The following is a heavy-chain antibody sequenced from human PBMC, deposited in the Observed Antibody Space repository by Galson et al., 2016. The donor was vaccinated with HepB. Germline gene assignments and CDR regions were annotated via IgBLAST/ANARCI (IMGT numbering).Heavy chain of an antibody. CDR3: ARDYELGMDV. V-gene: IGHV4-31*03. Sequence: TLSLTCTVSGGSISSGGYYWSWIRQHPGKGLEWIGYIYYSGSTYYNPSLKSRVTISVDTSKDQFSLKLSSVTAADTAVYYCARDYELGMDVWGQGTLVTVSS. CDR2: IYYSGST. CDR1: GGSISSGGYY. J-gene: IGHJ4*02. D-gene: IGHD1-26*01.